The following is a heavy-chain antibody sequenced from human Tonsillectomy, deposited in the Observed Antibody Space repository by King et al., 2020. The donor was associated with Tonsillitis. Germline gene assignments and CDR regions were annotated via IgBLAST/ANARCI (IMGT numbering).Heavy chain of an antibody. V-gene: IGHV4-59*01. J-gene: IGHJ6*02. Sequence: QLQESGPGLVKPSETLXXTCTVSGGSINNYYWSWIRQPPGKGLEWIGYIYYSGSTNYNPSLKSRVTISVDTSKNQFSLKLSSVTAADTAVYYCARGGKAGGYYYYDMDVWGQGTTVTVSS. CDR3: ARGGKAGGYYYYDMDV. D-gene: IGHD1-26*01. CDR1: GGSINNYY. CDR2: IYYSGST.